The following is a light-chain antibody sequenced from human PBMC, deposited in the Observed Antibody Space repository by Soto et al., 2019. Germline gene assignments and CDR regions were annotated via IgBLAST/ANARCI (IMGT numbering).Light chain of an antibody. Sequence: QSPRGQPASVSGAPGHPITISCTGTSSDVGGYNYVSWYQQHPGKVPKLMIYEVSNRPSGVSNRFSGSKSGNTASLTISGLQAEDEADYYCSSYKSSTTLYVFGTGTKVTVL. CDR1: SSDVGGYNY. J-gene: IGLJ1*01. CDR2: EVS. V-gene: IGLV2-14*01. CDR3: SSYKSSTTLYV.